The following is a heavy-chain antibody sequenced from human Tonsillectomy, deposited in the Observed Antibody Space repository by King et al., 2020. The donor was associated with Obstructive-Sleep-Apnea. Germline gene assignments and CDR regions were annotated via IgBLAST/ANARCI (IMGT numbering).Heavy chain of an antibody. CDR2: MRWDVSER. V-gene: IGHV3-30*02. J-gene: IGHJ5*02. CDR1: GFIFSYYG. Sequence: VQLVESGGCVVQPGNYRTLSFAASGFIFSYYGMHWVRPTPGKLPEWVAFMRWDVSERYYRDSVKGRFPISRDTSNNMLFLQMRSLIPDDTAMYYCAKGSDGVVTASRFDPWGQGTLVTVSS. CDR3: AKGSDGVVTASRFDP. D-gene: IGHD2-21*02.